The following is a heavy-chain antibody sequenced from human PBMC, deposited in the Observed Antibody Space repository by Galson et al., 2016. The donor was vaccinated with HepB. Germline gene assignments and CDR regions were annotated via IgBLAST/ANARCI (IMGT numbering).Heavy chain of an antibody. CDR2: ISGSGGST. J-gene: IGHJ4*02. CDR3: AKGRGAGYSGCEWNFDY. V-gene: IGHV3-23*01. D-gene: IGHD5-12*01. Sequence: SLRLSCAASGFTFSSYTMSWVRQAPGRGLVWVSLISGSGGSTHYADSVKGRFTISRDNSKNTLYLQMNSLRAEDTAVYYCAKGRGAGYSGCEWNFDYWGQGSLVTVSS. CDR1: GFTFSSYT.